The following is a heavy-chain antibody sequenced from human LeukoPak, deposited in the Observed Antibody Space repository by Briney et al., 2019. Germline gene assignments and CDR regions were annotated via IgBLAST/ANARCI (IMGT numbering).Heavy chain of an antibody. V-gene: IGHV3-23*01. CDR2: IGSSGSTT. CDR1: GFIFSNYG. CDR3: AKIVAGLDY. J-gene: IGHJ4*02. Sequence: GGSLRLSCAAFGFIFSNYGMSWVRQAPGKGLEWVSAIGSSGSTTYYADSVKGRFTISRDNSKNTLYLQMNSLRAEDTAVYYCAKIVAGLDYWGQGTLVTVSS. D-gene: IGHD2-15*01.